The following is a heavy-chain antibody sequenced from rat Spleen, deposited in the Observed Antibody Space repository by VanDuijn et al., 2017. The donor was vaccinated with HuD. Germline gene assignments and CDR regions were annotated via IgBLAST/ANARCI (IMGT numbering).Heavy chain of an antibody. Sequence: QVQLQQSGAELAKPGSSVKISCKASGYTFTSYYISWIKQTTGQGLEYIGYINTGSGGTNYNEKFKGKATLTVDKSSNTAFVQLTSLTPDDSAVYYCARRGLFGPDYWGQGVMVTVSS. V-gene: IGHV1-43*01. CDR1: GYTFTSYY. D-gene: IGHD4-3*01. J-gene: IGHJ2*01. CDR2: INTGSGGT. CDR3: ARRGLFGPDY.